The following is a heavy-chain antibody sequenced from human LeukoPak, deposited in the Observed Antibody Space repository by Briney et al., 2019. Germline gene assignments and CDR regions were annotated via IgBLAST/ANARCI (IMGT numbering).Heavy chain of an antibody. Sequence: GGSLRLSCAASGLTFSSYWMHWVRQAPGKGLVWVSRINSDGSSTSYADSVKGRFTISRVNAKNTLYLQMNSLRAEDTAVYYCARGSLYCTNGVCSDYWGQGTLVTVSS. CDR2: INSDGSST. V-gene: IGHV3-74*01. J-gene: IGHJ4*02. D-gene: IGHD2-8*01. CDR1: GLTFSSYW. CDR3: ARGSLYCTNGVCSDY.